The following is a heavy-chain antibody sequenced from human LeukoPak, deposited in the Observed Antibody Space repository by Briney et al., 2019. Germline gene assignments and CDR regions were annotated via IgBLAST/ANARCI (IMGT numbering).Heavy chain of an antibody. CDR2: IYYSGST. Sequence: SQTLSLTCTGSGGSISSGGYYGSWIRQHPGKGLEWMWYIYYSGSTYYNPSLKSRVTISVDTSKNQFSLKLSSVTAADTAVYYCARDRSKGRYDYYYGMDVWGQGTTVTVSS. D-gene: IGHD5-12*01. J-gene: IGHJ6*02. V-gene: IGHV4-31*03. CDR1: GGSISSGGYY. CDR3: ARDRSKGRYDYYYGMDV.